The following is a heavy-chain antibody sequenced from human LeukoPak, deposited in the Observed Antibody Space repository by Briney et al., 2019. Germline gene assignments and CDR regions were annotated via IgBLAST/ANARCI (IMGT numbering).Heavy chain of an antibody. CDR2: IFATGDT. J-gene: IGHJ4*02. D-gene: IGHD1-26*01. V-gene: IGHV4-4*07. Sequence: PSETLSLTCAVSGDSMRKWCWSWIRQPAGKGLEWIGRIFATGDTNYNPSLKSRVAMSVDTSKNYFSLNLTSVTAADTAVYYCAKQPRGVGASGSFDCWGQGTLVTVSS. CDR1: GDSMRKWC. CDR3: AKQPRGVGASGSFDC.